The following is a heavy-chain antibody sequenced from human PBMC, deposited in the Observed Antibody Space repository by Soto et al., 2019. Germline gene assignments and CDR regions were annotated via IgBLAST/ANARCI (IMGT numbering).Heavy chain of an antibody. Sequence: ASVKVSCKASGYTFTNYGLSWVRQAPGEGLEWLGWISAYNGSANYAQKFQGRVAMTTDTATTTAYMELRSLRSDDTATYYCARVPTVRGVIGNGWFDPWGQGTLVTVSS. CDR1: GYTFTNYG. J-gene: IGHJ5*02. CDR3: ARVPTVRGVIGNGWFDP. D-gene: IGHD3-10*01. V-gene: IGHV1-18*01. CDR2: ISAYNGSA.